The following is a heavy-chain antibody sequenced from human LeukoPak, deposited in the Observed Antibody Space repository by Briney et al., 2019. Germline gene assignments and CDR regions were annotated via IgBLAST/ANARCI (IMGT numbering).Heavy chain of an antibody. V-gene: IGHV3-64*04. Sequence: GGSLRLSCVASGFTFSSYWMHWVRQAPGQGLEYVSSISGNGDRTYYGDTVTGRFTIFRDNSKNSLSLQMNSLRAEDTAVYYCARDRWFGESLPAHFDYWGQGTLVTVSS. J-gene: IGHJ4*02. CDR3: ARDRWFGESLPAHFDY. CDR2: ISGNGDRT. CDR1: GFTFSSYW. D-gene: IGHD3-10*01.